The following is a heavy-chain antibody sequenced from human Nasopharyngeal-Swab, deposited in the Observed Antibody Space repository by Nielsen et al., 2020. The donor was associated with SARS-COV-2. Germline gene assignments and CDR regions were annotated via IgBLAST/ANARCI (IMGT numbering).Heavy chain of an antibody. J-gene: IGHJ6*02. CDR1: GFTFSDYY. D-gene: IGHD5-18*01. CDR3: AKDFNVDTAMVTYYYGMDV. V-gene: IGHV3-11*01. CDR2: ISGSGTST. Sequence: GGSLRLSCAASGFTFSDYYMAWIRQVPGKGLEWVSYISGSGTSTDSADSVKGRFTISRDTAKSSLYLQMNSLRAEDTALYYCAKDFNVDTAMVTYYYGMDVWGQGTTVTVSS.